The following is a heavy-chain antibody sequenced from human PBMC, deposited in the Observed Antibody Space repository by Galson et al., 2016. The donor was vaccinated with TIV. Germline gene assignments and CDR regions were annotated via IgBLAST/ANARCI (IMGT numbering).Heavy chain of an antibody. CDR2: IHPGDSDT. J-gene: IGHJ3*02. Sequence: QSGAEVKKPGESLKISCKGSGYSFTSYWIAWVRQMPGKGLELMGVIHPGDSDTRYSPFFQGQVSISADRSISTACLQWSSLKASDTAMYYCAKQLDFDQRVLDAFHIWGQGTLLTVSS. CDR1: GYSFTSYW. CDR3: AKQLDFDQRVLDAFHI. D-gene: IGHD3-9*01. V-gene: IGHV5-51*01.